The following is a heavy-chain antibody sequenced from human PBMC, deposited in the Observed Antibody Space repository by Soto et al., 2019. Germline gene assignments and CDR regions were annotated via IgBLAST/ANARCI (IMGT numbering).Heavy chain of an antibody. CDR2: IYWDDDK. D-gene: IGHD6-19*01. CDR1: GFSLSSTRVA. J-gene: IGHJ4*02. CDR3: AHSVVAGLGYYFDY. Sequence: QITLKESGPTLVKPTQTLTLTCTFSGFSLSSTRVAVGWIRQPPGKALEGLALIYWDDDKRYSPFLKSRPTIPKDTSKNQVVLTMTNMDPVDTATYYCAHSVVAGLGYYFDYWGQGTLVTVSS. V-gene: IGHV2-5*02.